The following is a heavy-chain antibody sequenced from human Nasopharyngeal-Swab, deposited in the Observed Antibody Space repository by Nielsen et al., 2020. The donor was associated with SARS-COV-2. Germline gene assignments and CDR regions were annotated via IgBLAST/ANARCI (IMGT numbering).Heavy chain of an antibody. D-gene: IGHD3-10*01. V-gene: IGHV3-9*01. CDR2: ISWNSGSI. CDR1: GFTFDDYA. Sequence: SLKISCAASGFTFDDYAMHWVRQAPGKGLEWVSGISWNSGSIGYADSVKGRFTISRDSAKNSLYLQMNSLRAEDTALYYCAKDTFHYYGDYYGMDVWGQGTTVTVSS. J-gene: IGHJ6*02. CDR3: AKDTFHYYGDYYGMDV.